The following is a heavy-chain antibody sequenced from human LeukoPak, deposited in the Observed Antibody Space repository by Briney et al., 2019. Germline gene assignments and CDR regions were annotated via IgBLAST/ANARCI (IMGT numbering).Heavy chain of an antibody. J-gene: IGHJ3*02. V-gene: IGHV3-13*01. CDR2: IGTAGDT. Sequence: PGGSLRLSCAASGFIFSSYDMHWVRQATGKGLEWVSAIGTAGDTYYPGSVKGRFTISRENAKNSLYLQMNSLRAGDTAVYYCARGTYYYDSSGPQNAFDIWGQGTMVTVSS. D-gene: IGHD3-22*01. CDR3: ARGTYYYDSSGPQNAFDI. CDR1: GFIFSSYD.